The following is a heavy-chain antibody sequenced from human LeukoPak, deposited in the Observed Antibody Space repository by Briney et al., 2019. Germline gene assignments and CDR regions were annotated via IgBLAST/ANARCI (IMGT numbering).Heavy chain of an antibody. D-gene: IGHD5-12*01. CDR2: ISWNSGSI. CDR3: LKGTRLLQGGWCDP. CDR1: GFTFDDYA. Sequence: GRCLRLSCAASGFTFDDYAMHWVRQAPGKGLGWVAGISWNSGSIGYADSVKGRFTISRDNAKNSLYLHMNSLRAEDTALYYCLKGTRLLQGGWCDPWGQEPLVTVSS. V-gene: IGHV3-9*01. J-gene: IGHJ5*02.